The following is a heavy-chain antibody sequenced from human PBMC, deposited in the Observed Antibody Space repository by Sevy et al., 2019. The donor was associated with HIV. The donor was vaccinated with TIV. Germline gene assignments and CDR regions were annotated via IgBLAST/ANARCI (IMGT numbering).Heavy chain of an antibody. CDR1: GFTFSNYV. CDR3: AKRGAVGPMFFDY. J-gene: IGHJ4*02. Sequence: GGSLRLSCAASGFTFSNYVMTWVRQAPGKGLEWVSTISGGSGDTYYADSVKGRFTISRDNSKNTLYLQMNSLRAEDTAVDYCAKRGAVGPMFFDYWGQGTPVTVSS. V-gene: IGHV3-23*01. D-gene: IGHD1-26*01. CDR2: ISGGSGDT.